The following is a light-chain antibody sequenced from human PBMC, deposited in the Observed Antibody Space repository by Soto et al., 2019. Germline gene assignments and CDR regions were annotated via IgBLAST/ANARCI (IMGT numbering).Light chain of an antibody. CDR1: QSINSY. J-gene: IGKJ2*01. Sequence: DIQMTQSPSSLSAFVGDRVTITCRASQSINSYLNWYQQKPGKAPKLLINAASSLQSGVPSRFSGSGSGTDFTLTISSLQPEDFTTDYCQQSYSIPYTFGQGTKLEI. CDR2: AAS. CDR3: QQSYSIPYT. V-gene: IGKV1-39*01.